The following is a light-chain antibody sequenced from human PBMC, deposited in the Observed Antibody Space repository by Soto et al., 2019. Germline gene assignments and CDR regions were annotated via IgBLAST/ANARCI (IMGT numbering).Light chain of an antibody. V-gene: IGLV2-14*01. CDR2: GVS. CDR3: RSYTSSTAYV. J-gene: IGLJ1*01. Sequence: QSVLTQSASVSGSPGQSITISCSGTSSDVGGYNYVSWYQQHPGKAPKLMIYGVSNRPSGVSDRFSGAKSGNAASLTISGLQADDEADYYCRSYTSSTAYVFGTGTKVTVL. CDR1: SSDVGGYNY.